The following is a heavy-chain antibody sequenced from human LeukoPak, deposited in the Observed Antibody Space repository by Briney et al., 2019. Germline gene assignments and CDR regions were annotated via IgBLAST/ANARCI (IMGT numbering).Heavy chain of an antibody. J-gene: IGHJ4*02. D-gene: IGHD4-23*01. V-gene: IGHV3-23*01. CDR2: ISSSGGDK. Sequence: GGSLRLSCAASGFTFSSYEMNWVRQAPGKGLEWVSGISSSGGDKPYADSVKGRFTISRDNSKNMLYLQMNSLRAEDTAIYYCAKKNSGLHPFDYWGQGTLVAVSS. CDR1: GFTFSSYE. CDR3: AKKNSGLHPFDY.